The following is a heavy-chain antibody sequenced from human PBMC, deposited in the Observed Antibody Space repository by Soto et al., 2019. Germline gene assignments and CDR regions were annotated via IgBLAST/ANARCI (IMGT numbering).Heavy chain of an antibody. J-gene: IGHJ4*02. V-gene: IGHV3-23*01. CDR2: ISGSGGST. CDR3: AKEGAREVVAANY. CDR1: GFTFSSYA. D-gene: IGHD2-15*01. Sequence: EVQLLESGGGLVQPGGSLRLSCAASGFTFSSYAMSWVRQAPGKGLEWVSAISGSGGSTYYADSVKGRFTISRDNSKNTLHLQMYSLRAEDTAVYYCAKEGAREVVAANYWGQGTLVSVSS.